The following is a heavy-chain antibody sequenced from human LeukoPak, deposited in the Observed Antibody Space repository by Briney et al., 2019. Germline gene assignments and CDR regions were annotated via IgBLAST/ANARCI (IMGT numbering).Heavy chain of an antibody. CDR3: ARGRVITMVRGVIRGRWFDP. CDR1: GGSISSYY. Sequence: SETLSLTCTVSGGSISSYYWSWIRQPPGKGLEWIGYIYYSGSTNYNPSLKSRVTISVDTSKNQFSLKLSSVTAADTAVYYCARGRVITMVRGVIRGRWFDPWGQGTLVTVSS. CDR2: IYYSGST. J-gene: IGHJ5*02. D-gene: IGHD3-10*01. V-gene: IGHV4-59*12.